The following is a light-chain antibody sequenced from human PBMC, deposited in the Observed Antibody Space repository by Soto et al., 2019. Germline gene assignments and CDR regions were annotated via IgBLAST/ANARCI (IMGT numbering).Light chain of an antibody. Sequence: DIQMTQSPSSVSASVGGSVTIACRASQGVSDWVAWYQQKPGEAPKLLIYGSSSLLSGVPSRFSGTRSGTDFTLTISSLQPEDFATYYCQQANSYPWTFGQGTKVDIK. CDR3: QQANSYPWT. V-gene: IGKV1-12*01. CDR1: QGVSDW. CDR2: GSS. J-gene: IGKJ1*01.